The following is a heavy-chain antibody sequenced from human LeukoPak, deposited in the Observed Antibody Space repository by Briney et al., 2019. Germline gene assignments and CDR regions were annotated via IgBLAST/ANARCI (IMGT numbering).Heavy chain of an antibody. D-gene: IGHD6-13*01. CDR1: GFTFSSYA. V-gene: IGHV3-23*01. J-gene: IGHJ6*04. Sequence: GGSLRLSCAASGFTFSSYAMNWVRQAPGEGLEWVSSISDNAATTYFADSVKGRFTISRDNSKSTLYLQMNSLRAEDTAVYYCAKAPPGTRLHCPCYVWGTGTTVTVSS. CDR3: AKAPPGTRLHCPCYV. CDR2: ISDNAATT.